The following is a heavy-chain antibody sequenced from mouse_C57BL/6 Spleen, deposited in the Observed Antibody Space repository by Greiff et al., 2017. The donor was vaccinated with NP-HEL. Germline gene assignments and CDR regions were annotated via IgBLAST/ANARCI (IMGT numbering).Heavy chain of an antibody. CDR2: ITPSNGGT. V-gene: IGHV1-53*01. J-gene: IGHJ4*01. D-gene: IGHD3-2*02. CDR3: ARGTTAQAMDY. Sequence: VQLQQSGTELVKPGASGKLSCKASGYPFTSYWMPWVKQRPGQGLEWIGNITPSNGGTNYNEKFKSKATLTVDKSSSTAYMQLSSLTSEDSAVYYCARGTTAQAMDYWGQGTSVTVSS. CDR1: GYPFTSYW.